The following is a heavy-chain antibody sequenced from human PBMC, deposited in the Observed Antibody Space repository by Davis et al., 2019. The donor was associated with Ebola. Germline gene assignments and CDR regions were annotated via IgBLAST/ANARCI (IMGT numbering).Heavy chain of an antibody. V-gene: IGHV1-69*13. CDR1: GCTFSSYA. J-gene: IGHJ6*02. CDR3: ARPRQYYYYGRDV. CDR2: IIPIFGTA. Sequence: SVKVSCKASGCTFSSYAISWLRQAPGQGLEWMGGIIPIFGTANYAQKFQGRVTITADESTSTAYMELSSLRSEETAVYYCARPRQYYYYGRDVWGQGTTVTVSS.